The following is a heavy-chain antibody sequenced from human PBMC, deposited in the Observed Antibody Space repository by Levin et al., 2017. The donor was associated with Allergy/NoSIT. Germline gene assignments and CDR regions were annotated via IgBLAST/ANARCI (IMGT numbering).Heavy chain of an antibody. CDR2: IWYDGSNK. D-gene: IGHD2-2*01. Sequence: PGGSLRLSCAASGFTFSSYGMHWVRQAPGKGLEWVAVIWYDGSNKYYADSVKGRFTISRDNSKNTLYLQMNSLRAEDTAVYYCARGTHATYCSSTSCYAEVGGYWGQGTLVTVSS. CDR1: GFTFSSYG. J-gene: IGHJ4*02. CDR3: ARGTHATYCSSTSCYAEVGGY. V-gene: IGHV3-33*01.